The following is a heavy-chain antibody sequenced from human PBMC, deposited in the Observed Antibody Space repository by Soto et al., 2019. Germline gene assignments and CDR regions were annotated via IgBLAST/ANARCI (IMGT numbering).Heavy chain of an antibody. CDR1: GFTFSSYS. CDR2: ISSSSSTI. CDR3: ARELSHRITIFGVVRTRANMDV. J-gene: IGHJ6*03. V-gene: IGHV3-48*01. Sequence: EVQLVESGGGLVQPGGSLRLSCAASGFTFSSYSMNWVRQAPGKGLEWVSYISSSSSTIYYADSVKGRFTISRDNAKNSLYLQMNSLRAEDTAVYYCARELSHRITIFGVVRTRANMDVWGKGTTVTVSS. D-gene: IGHD3-3*01.